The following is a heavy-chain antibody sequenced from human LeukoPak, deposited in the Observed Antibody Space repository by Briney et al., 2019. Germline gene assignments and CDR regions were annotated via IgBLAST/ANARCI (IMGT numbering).Heavy chain of an antibody. D-gene: IGHD2-15*01. CDR2: IYYSGST. V-gene: IGHV4-59*01. CDR3: ARARSGLLEFDP. Sequence: PSETLSLTCTGSGGSISSYYWSWIRQPPGKGLEWIGYIYYSGSTNYNPSLKSRVTISVDTSKNQFSLKLSSVTAADTAVYYCARARSGLLEFDPWGQGTLVTVSS. J-gene: IGHJ5*02. CDR1: GGSISSYY.